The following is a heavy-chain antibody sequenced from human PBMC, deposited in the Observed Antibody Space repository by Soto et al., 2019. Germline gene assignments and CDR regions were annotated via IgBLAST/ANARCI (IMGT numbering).Heavy chain of an antibody. CDR2: IKQDGSQK. Sequence: GGSLRLSCAASGFSFSKFWMSWVRQATGKGLEWVANIKQDGSQKYYVDSVKGRFTISRDNAKNSLYLQMNSLTADDTAVYYCARVLLYSASGRGWFDPWGQGTLVTVSS. CDR3: ARVLLYSASGRGWFDP. J-gene: IGHJ5*02. CDR1: GFSFSKFW. D-gene: IGHD2-2*02. V-gene: IGHV3-7*03.